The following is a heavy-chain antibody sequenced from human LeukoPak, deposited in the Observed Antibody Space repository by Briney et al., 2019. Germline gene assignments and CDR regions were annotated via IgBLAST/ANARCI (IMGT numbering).Heavy chain of an antibody. V-gene: IGHV3-23*01. CDR3: ATFSVVVTAFDY. CDR2: ISGSGVST. J-gene: IGHJ4*02. Sequence: GGSLRLSCAASGFTFSSYAMSWVRQAPGKGLELVSAISGSGVSTYYADSVKGRFTISRDNSKNTLYLQMNSLRAEDTAVYYCATFSVVVTAFDYWGQGTLVTVSS. D-gene: IGHD2-21*02. CDR1: GFTFSSYA.